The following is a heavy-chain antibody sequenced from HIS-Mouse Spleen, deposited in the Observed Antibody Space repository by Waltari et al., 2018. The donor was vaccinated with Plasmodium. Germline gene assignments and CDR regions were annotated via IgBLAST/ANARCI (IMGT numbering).Heavy chain of an antibody. CDR2: ISSSSSTR. D-gene: IGHD3-3*01. V-gene: IGHV3-48*02. CDR3: ARVVTIFGVVIDY. J-gene: IGHJ4*02. CDR1: GFTFSSDS. Sequence: EVQLVASGGGLVQPGGSLRLSCAAHGFTFSSDSMTCGGPAPGKGLEWVSYISSSSSTRYYADSVKGRFTISRDNAKNSLYLQMNSLRDEDTAVYYCARVVTIFGVVIDYWGQGTLVTVSS.